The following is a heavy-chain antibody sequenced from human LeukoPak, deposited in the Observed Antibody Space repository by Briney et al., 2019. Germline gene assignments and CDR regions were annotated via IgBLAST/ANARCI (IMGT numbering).Heavy chain of an antibody. J-gene: IGHJ4*02. D-gene: IGHD1-26*01. CDR3: ARARGWELEDY. Sequence: GGSLRLSCAASGFTFSSYGITWVRQAPGKGLEWVSTISGSGGSTYYADSVKGRFTISRDNSKNTLDLQMNSLRAEDTAVYYCARARGWELEDYWGQGTLVTVSS. V-gene: IGHV3-23*01. CDR1: GFTFSSYG. CDR2: ISGSGGST.